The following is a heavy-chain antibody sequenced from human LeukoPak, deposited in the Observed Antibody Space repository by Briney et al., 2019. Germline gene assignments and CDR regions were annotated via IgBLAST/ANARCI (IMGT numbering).Heavy chain of an antibody. V-gene: IGHV4-59*01. CDR2: ICYSGST. J-gene: IGHJ3*02. Sequence: SETLSLTCTVSSGSISGYYWNWIRQPQGKGLEWIAFICYSGSTNYNPSPKSRVTISVDTSKNQFSLKLSSVTAADTAVYYCARVLRYFDCLPTPGAFDIWGQGTMDTVSS. D-gene: IGHD3-9*01. CDR1: SGSISGYY. CDR3: ARVLRYFDCLPTPGAFDI.